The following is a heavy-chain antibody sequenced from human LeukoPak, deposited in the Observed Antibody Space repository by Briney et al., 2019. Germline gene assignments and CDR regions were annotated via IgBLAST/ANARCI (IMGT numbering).Heavy chain of an antibody. J-gene: IGHJ4*02. D-gene: IGHD6-19*01. Sequence: GGSLRLSCAASGFTFSSYAMSWVRQAPGKGLEWVSAISGSGGSTYYADSVKGRFTISRDNSKNTLYLQMNSLRAEDTAVYYCAKDPTYSSGRLYYFDYWGQGTLVTVSS. CDR3: AKDPTYSSGRLYYFDY. V-gene: IGHV3-23*01. CDR2: ISGSGGST. CDR1: GFTFSSYA.